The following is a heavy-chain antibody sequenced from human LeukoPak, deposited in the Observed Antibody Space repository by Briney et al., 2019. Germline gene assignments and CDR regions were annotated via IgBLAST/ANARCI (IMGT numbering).Heavy chain of an antibody. J-gene: IGHJ3*02. D-gene: IGHD3-22*01. CDR1: GGSISSSSYY. CDR2: IYTSGST. Sequence: SETLSLTCTVSGGSISSSSYYWSWIRQPAGKGLEWIGRIYTSGSTNYNPSLKSRVTMSVDTSKNQFSLKLSSETAAGTAVYYCARDPYYYDSILDAFDIWGQGTMVTVSS. CDR3: ARDPYYYDSILDAFDI. V-gene: IGHV4-61*02.